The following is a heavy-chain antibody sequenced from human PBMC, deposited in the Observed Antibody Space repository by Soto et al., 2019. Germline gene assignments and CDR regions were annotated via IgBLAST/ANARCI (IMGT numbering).Heavy chain of an antibody. V-gene: IGHV1-18*01. CDR2: ISPHNRNT. Sequence: DSVKVSCKASGYTFGHFYITWVRQAPGQGLEWMGAISPHNRNTNYAEKFRGRVTMTTDTSTTTAYMELRSLRSDDTAVYYCARDEGGYDILTGYYQAHHSDQWGPAALVTVSS. CDR3: ARDEGGYDILTGYYQAHHSDQ. J-gene: IGHJ4*02. D-gene: IGHD3-9*01. CDR1: GYTFGHFY.